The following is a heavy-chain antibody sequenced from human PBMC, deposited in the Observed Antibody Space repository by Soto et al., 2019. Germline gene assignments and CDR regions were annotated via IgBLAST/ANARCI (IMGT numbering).Heavy chain of an antibody. Sequence: GGSLRLSCAASGFTFSSYGMHWVRQAPGKGLEWVAVIWYDGSNKYYADSVKGRFTISRDNSKNTQYLQMNSLRAEDTAVYYCARGGDSSFYYYYYGMDVWGQGTTVTVSS. D-gene: IGHD6-6*01. J-gene: IGHJ6*02. CDR3: ARGGDSSFYYYYYGMDV. CDR2: IWYDGSNK. CDR1: GFTFSSYG. V-gene: IGHV3-33*01.